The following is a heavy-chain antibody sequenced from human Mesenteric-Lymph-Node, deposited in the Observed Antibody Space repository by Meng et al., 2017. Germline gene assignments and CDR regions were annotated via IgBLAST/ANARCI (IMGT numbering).Heavy chain of an antibody. J-gene: IGHJ6*02. V-gene: IGHV1-69*04. CDR1: GGTFSSYT. CDR2: IIPILGIA. CDR3: ARDLYCSGGSCYFAYYYGMDV. D-gene: IGHD2-15*01. Sequence: SVKVSCKASGGTFSSYTISWVRQAPGQGLEWMGRIIPILGIANYAQKFQGRVTITADKSTSTAYMELSSLRSEDTAVYYCARDLYCSGGSCYFAYYYGMDVWGQGTTVTVSS.